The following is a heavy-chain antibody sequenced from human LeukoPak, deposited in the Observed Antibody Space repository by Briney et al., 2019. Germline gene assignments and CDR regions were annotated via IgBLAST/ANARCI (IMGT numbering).Heavy chain of an antibody. CDR3: ARRSGSYFDY. D-gene: IGHD1-26*01. CDR1: GGSFSGYY. V-gene: IGHV4-34*01. Sequence: SETPSLTCAVYGGSFSGYYWSWIRQPPGKGLEWIGEINHSGSTNYNPSLKSRVTISVDTSKNQFSLKLSSVAAADTAVYYCARRSGSYFDYWGQGTLVTVSS. CDR2: INHSGST. J-gene: IGHJ4*02.